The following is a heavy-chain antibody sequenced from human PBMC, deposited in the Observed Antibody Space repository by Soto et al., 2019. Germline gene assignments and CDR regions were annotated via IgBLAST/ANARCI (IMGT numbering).Heavy chain of an antibody. J-gene: IGHJ6*02. Sequence: PSETLSLTCAVSGYSISSGYYWGWIRQPPGKGLEWIGSIYYSGSTYYNPSLKSRVTISVDTSKNQFSLKLSSVTAADTAVYYCARGGEIVVVPAAPYYYYYYGMDVWGQGTTVTVSS. D-gene: IGHD2-2*01. V-gene: IGHV4-38-2*01. CDR1: GYSISSGYY. CDR3: ARGGEIVVVPAAPYYYYYYGMDV. CDR2: IYYSGST.